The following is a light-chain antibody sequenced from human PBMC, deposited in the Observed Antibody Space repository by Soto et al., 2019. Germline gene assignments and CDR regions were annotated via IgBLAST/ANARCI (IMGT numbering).Light chain of an antibody. CDR1: QSVSIH. Sequence: ETVLAQSPGTLFVSLGERAPLSRRASQSVSIHLAWYQQKPGQAPRLLIYDTSTRATGIPARFSGSGSGTEFTLTISSLQSEDFAVYYCQQYSNWPPITFGQGTRLEIK. J-gene: IGKJ5*01. CDR2: DTS. CDR3: QQYSNWPPIT. V-gene: IGKV3-15*01.